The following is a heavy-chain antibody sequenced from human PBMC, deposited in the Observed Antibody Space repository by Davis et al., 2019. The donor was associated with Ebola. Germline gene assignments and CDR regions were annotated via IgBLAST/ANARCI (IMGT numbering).Heavy chain of an antibody. D-gene: IGHD6-13*01. Sequence: ASVKVSCKASGYTFTSYDINWVRQATGQGLEWMGWMNPNSGNTGYAQKFQGRVTMTRNTSISTAYMELSSLRSDDTAVYYCARVTAAPEPQFYGMDVWGQGTTVTVSS. J-gene: IGHJ6*02. CDR3: ARVTAAPEPQFYGMDV. V-gene: IGHV1-8*01. CDR2: MNPNSGNT. CDR1: GYTFTSYD.